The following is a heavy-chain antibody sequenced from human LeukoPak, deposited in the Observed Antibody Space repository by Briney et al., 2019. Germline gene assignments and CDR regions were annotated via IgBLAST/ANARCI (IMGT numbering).Heavy chain of an antibody. CDR1: GGSIISSSYY. CDR2: IYHSGST. D-gene: IGHD5-24*01. J-gene: IGHJ4*02. Sequence: PSETLSLTCTVSGGSIISSSYYSAWIRQSPGKGLEWIGSIYHSGSTYNNPSLRSRVTISVDTSKNQFSVKLSSVTAADTAVYYCAISCQRDGYNDYWGQGTLVTVSS. CDR3: AISCQRDGYNDY. V-gene: IGHV4-39*01.